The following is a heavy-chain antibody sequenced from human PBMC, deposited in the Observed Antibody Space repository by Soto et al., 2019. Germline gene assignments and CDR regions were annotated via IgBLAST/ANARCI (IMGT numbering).Heavy chain of an antibody. J-gene: IGHJ4*02. Sequence: PSETLSLTCTVSGASISSGSYYWSWIRQLPGKGLEWIGYISNSGSTYYNPSLKSRVTISVDTSKKQFSLRVSSVTAADTAVYYCARAVYSNHVYWGQGTLVTVSS. D-gene: IGHD4-4*01. CDR3: ARAVYSNHVY. CDR2: ISNSGST. CDR1: GASISSGSYY. V-gene: IGHV4-31*03.